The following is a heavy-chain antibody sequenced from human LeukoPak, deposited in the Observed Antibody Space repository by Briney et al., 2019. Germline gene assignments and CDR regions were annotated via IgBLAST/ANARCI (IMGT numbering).Heavy chain of an antibody. CDR1: GGSISRGNW. D-gene: IGHD2-2*01. V-gene: IGHV4-4*02. J-gene: IGHJ4*02. CDR2: MYHSGST. CDR3: ARIYCSSISCWIDY. Sequence: PSETLSLTCAVSGGSISRGNWWSWVRQPPGKGLEWIGEMYHSGSTNYNPSLKNRVSISVDTSKNHFSLKLSSVTAADTAVYYCARIYCSSISCWIDYWGQGTLVTVSS.